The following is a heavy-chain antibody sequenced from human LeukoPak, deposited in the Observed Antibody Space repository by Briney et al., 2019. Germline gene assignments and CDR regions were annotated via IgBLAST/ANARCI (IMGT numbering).Heavy chain of an antibody. CDR2: MNPNSGNA. V-gene: IGHV1-8*03. Sequence: ASVKVSCKASGYTFTSYDINWVRQATGQGLEWMGWMNPNSGNAGYAQKFQGRVTITRNTSISTAYMDLSSLRSDDTAVYYCAREYSGGNFDYWGQGTLVTASS. D-gene: IGHD2-15*01. CDR3: AREYSGGNFDY. CDR1: GYTFTSYD. J-gene: IGHJ4*01.